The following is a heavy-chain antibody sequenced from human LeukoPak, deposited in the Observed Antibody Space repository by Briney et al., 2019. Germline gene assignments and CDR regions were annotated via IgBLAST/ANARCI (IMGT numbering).Heavy chain of an antibody. J-gene: IGHJ4*02. CDR2: INHSGST. V-gene: IGHV4-34*01. CDR1: GGSFSGYY. Sequence: SETLSLTCAVYGGSFSGYYWSWIRQPPGKGLEWIGEINHSGSTNYNPSLKSRVTISVDTSKNQFSLKLSSVTAADTAVYYCARGPAYDSSGYYYLPHDYWGQGTLVTVSS. D-gene: IGHD3-22*01. CDR3: ARGPAYDSSGYYYLPHDY.